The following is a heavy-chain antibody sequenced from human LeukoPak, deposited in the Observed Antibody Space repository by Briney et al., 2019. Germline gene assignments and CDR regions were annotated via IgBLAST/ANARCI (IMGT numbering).Heavy chain of an antibody. V-gene: IGHV3-23*01. J-gene: IGHJ3*02. CDR2: ISGSGGST. D-gene: IGHD3-22*01. CDR3: AKDLSITMIVVVFAFDI. Sequence: GGSLRLSCAASGFTFSSYAMSWVRQAPGKGLEWVSAISGSGGSTYYADSVKGRFTISRDNSKNTLYLQMNSLRAEDTAVYYCAKDLSITMIVVVFAFDIWGQGTMVTVSS. CDR1: GFTFSSYA.